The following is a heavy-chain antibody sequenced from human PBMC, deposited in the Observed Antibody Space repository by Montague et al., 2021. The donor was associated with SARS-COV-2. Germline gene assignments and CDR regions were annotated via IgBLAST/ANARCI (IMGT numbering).Heavy chain of an antibody. V-gene: IGHV3-30-3*01. CDR3: ARVLGGYYGMDV. CDR1: GFTFSSYA. CDR2: ISYDGSNK. Sequence: SLRLSCAASGFTFSSYAMHWFRQAPGKGLEWVAVISYDGSNKYYADSVKGRFTISRDNSKNTLYLQMNSLRAEDTAVYYCARVLGGYYGMDVWGQGTTVTVSS. J-gene: IGHJ6*02. D-gene: IGHD2/OR15-2a*01.